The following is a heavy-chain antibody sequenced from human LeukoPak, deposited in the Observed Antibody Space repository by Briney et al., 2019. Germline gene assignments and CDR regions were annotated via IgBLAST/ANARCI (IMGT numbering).Heavy chain of an antibody. D-gene: IGHD3-16*01. CDR3: ARDGGSGADY. V-gene: IGHV3-7*01. CDR2: IMEDGSEK. CDR1: GFTFNNYY. Sequence: GGSLRLPCATSGFTFNNYYMTWVRQAPGKGLEWVAHIMEDGSEKHYVDSVKGRFTISRDNAKNSLYLQMNSLRAEDTAVYYCARDGGSGADYWGQGTLVSVSS. J-gene: IGHJ4*02.